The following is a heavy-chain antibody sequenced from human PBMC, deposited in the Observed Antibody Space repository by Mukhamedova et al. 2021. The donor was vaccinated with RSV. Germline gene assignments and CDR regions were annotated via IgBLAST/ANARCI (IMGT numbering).Heavy chain of an antibody. Sequence: GASVTSRRSYWGWIRQATGKGLEWIGSMYYSGNTFYNSSLTSRLTISMDTSKNQFSLNLRSVTAADTAIYYWAGRIQKDYWGQG. D-gene: IGHD2/OR15-2a*01. CDR1: GASVTSRRSY. CDR2: MYYSGNT. CDR3: AGRIQKDY. V-gene: IGHV4-39*07. J-gene: IGHJ4*02.